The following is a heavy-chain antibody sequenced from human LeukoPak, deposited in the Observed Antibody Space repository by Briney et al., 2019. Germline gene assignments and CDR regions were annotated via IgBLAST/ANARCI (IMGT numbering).Heavy chain of an antibody. D-gene: IGHD6-19*01. CDR1: GFTFSHHH. CDR3: ARDQGDASGWFFDY. J-gene: IGHJ4*02. Sequence: GGSLRLSCAASGFTFSHHHIHWVRQAPGKGLEWVTVIALDGSRKIYADSVKGRFTISRDNPKNTVSLQMNSLGVEDTAVYYCARDQGDASGWFFDYWGQGARVIVSS. CDR2: IALDGSRK. V-gene: IGHV3-30*03.